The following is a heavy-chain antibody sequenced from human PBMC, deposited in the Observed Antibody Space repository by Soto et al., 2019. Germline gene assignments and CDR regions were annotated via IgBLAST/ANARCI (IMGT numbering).Heavy chain of an antibody. CDR3: SRDWDHMDV. Sequence: EVQLVESGGGLVKPGESLRLACAGSGFTFSSYSFNWVRQAPGKGLEWVSSVSNGGSYTYYADSVKGRFTISRDNAENSALLQMNSLRAEDTAVYYCSRDWDHMDVWGKGTTVTVS. J-gene: IGHJ6*03. CDR2: VSNGGSYT. D-gene: IGHD1-26*01. CDR1: GFTFSSYS. V-gene: IGHV3-21*01.